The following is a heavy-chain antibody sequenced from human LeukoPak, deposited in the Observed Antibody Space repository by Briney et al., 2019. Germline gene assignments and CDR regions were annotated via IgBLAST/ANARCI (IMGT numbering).Heavy chain of an antibody. D-gene: IGHD3-22*01. Sequence: ASQTLSLTCTVSGGSISSGGYYWSWIRQPPGKGLEWIGYIYHSGSTYYNPSLKSRVTISVDTSKNQFSLKLSSVTAADTAVYYCASRRHYYDSSGYSTLDYWGQGTLVTVSS. V-gene: IGHV4-30-2*01. CDR3: ASRRHYYDSSGYSTLDY. CDR1: GGSISSGGYY. CDR2: IYHSGST. J-gene: IGHJ4*02.